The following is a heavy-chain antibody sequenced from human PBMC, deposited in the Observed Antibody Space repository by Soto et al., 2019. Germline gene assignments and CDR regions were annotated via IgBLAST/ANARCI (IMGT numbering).Heavy chain of an antibody. CDR1: GFTFSSYG. CDR3: VKDGSSGWPYYYGMDV. D-gene: IGHD6-19*01. J-gene: IGHJ6*02. Sequence: QVQLVESGGGVVQPGRSLRLSCAASGFTFSSYGMHWVRQAPGKGLEWVAVISYDGSNKYYADSLKGRFTVSRDNSKNTLYLQMSSLRAEDTAVYYCVKDGSSGWPYYYGMDVWGQGTTVTVPS. V-gene: IGHV3-30*18. CDR2: ISYDGSNK.